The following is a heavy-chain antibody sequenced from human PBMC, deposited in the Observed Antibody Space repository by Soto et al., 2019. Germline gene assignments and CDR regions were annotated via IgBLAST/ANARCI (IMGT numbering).Heavy chain of an antibody. Sequence: QVQLVESGGGVVQPGRSLRLSCAASGFTFSPCAMHWVRQAPGKGLEWVAVISYDGNNKNYADSVKGRLAISRDNSRNTLYLQMNSLRAEDTAVYYCARARLDTPALDYWGQGTLVTVSS. CDR1: GFTFSPCA. CDR2: ISYDGNNK. J-gene: IGHJ4*02. CDR3: ARARLDTPALDY. D-gene: IGHD2-2*01. V-gene: IGHV3-30*09.